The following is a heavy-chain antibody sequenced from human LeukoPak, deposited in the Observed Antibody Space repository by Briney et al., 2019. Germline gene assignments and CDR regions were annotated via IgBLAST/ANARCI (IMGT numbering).Heavy chain of an antibody. CDR3: ARDPPVTAKD. V-gene: IGHV3-7*01. D-gene: IGHD2-21*02. CDR1: GVPFRNYW. CDR2: IKQDGSEK. J-gene: IGHJ4*02. Sequence: SGGSLRLSCVASGVPFRNYWMTWVRQAPGKGLEWVANIKQDGSEKYYVDSVKGRVTISRDNAKNSLYLQMNNLRAEDTAVYYCARDPPVTAKDWGQGTLVTVSS.